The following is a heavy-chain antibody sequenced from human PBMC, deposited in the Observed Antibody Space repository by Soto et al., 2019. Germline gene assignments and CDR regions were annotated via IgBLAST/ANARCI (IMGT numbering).Heavy chain of an antibody. V-gene: IGHV3-53*02. D-gene: IGHD6-13*01. CDR2: IESGGST. CDR1: GFTVSSTY. J-gene: IGHJ5*02. CDR3: AKERGSNSLHPSYNWFDT. Sequence: EEQLVETGGGVIQRGGSLRLSCNASGFTVSSTYMSWVRQAPGMGLEWVAVIESGGSTHYADSVKGRFTISRDIPKNMIYLQLHTLRAEDTSVYFCAKERGSNSLHPSYNWFDTWGQGTLITVSS.